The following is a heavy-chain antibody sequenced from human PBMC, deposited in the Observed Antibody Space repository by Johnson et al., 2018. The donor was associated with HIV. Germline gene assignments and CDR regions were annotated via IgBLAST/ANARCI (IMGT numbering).Heavy chain of an antibody. D-gene: IGHD3-3*01. CDR1: GFTFSSYG. V-gene: IGHV3-30*02. J-gene: IGHJ3*02. CDR3: TTDSSLLQLLEWSRADAFDI. CDR2: IRYDGSNK. Sequence: QVQLVESGGGVVQPGGSLRLSCAASGFTFSSYGMHWVRQAPGKGLEWVAFIRYDGSNKYYADSVKGRFTISRDNSKNTLYLQMNSLKTEDTAVYYCTTDSSLLQLLEWSRADAFDIWGQGTMVTVSS.